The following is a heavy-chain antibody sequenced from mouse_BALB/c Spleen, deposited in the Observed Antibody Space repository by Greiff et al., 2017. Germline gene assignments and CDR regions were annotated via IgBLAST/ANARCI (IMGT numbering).Heavy chain of an antibody. D-gene: IGHD1-1*01. V-gene: IGHV5-17*02. CDR3: ASHYYGSSYEWYFDV. CDR2: ISSGSSTI. CDR1: GFTFSSFG. Sequence: EVHLVESGGGLVQPGGSRKLSCAASGFTFSSFGMHWVRQAPEKGLEWVAYISSGSSTIYYADTVKGRFTISRDNPKNTLILQMTSLRSEDTAMYYCASHYYGSSYEWYFDVWGAGTTVTVSS. J-gene: IGHJ1*01.